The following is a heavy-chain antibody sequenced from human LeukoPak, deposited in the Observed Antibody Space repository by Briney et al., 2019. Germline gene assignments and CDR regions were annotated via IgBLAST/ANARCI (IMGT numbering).Heavy chain of an antibody. J-gene: IGHJ4*02. CDR3: SRRATTDYYFAI. Sequence: QASVKGLEWIGYIYYSGSTYYNQSLKSRVTISVDTSKNQFFLNLRSVTSADTPVYCCSRRATTDYYFAILSSGTLVTVSS. CDR2: IYYSGST. D-gene: IGHD5-12*01. V-gene: IGHV4-30-4*01.